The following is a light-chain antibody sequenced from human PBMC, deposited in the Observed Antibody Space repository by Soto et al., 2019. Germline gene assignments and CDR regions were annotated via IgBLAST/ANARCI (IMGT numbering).Light chain of an antibody. V-gene: IGKV1-5*03. Sequence: DIQMTQSPSTLSASVGDRVTITCRASQSISSWLAWYQQKPGKAPKLLIYKASSLESGVPSRFSGSGSGTAFNLTISSLQPDDFATYYCQQYNSYSLTFGQGTKVEIK. CDR3: QQYNSYSLT. CDR2: KAS. J-gene: IGKJ1*01. CDR1: QSISSW.